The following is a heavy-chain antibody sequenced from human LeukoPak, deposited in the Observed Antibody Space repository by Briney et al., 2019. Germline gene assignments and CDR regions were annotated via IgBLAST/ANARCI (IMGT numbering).Heavy chain of an antibody. Sequence: SETLSLTCTVSGGSISSSSYYWAWIRQPPGKGLEWIGNIFYSGSTYYNPSLKSRVTISVDTSKNQFSLKLSSVTAADTAVYYCARDAGPLRYFGRFDPWGQGTLVTVSS. CDR2: IFYSGST. D-gene: IGHD3-9*01. J-gene: IGHJ5*02. CDR1: GGSISSSSYY. CDR3: ARDAGPLRYFGRFDP. V-gene: IGHV4-39*07.